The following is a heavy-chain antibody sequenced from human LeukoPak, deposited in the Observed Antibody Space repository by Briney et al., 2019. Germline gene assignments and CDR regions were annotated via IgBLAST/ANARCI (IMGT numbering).Heavy chain of an antibody. CDR2: ISSGSSTI. J-gene: IGHJ4*02. CDR3: ARARYFGDYEDY. V-gene: IGHV3-48*01. CDR1: GFTFSSYS. Sequence: GGSLRLSCEGSGFTFSSYSMNWVRQVPGKGLEWLSYISSGSSTIYYADSVKGRFTISRDNVKNSLYLQMNSLRAEDTAVYYCARARYFGDYEDYWGQGTLVTVSS. D-gene: IGHD4-17*01.